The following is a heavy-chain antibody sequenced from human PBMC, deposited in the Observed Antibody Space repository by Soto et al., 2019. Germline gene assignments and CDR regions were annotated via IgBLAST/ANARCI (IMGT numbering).Heavy chain of an antibody. D-gene: IGHD3-22*01. Sequence: GASVKVSCKASGYTFTSYDINWVRQATGQGLEWMGWMNPNSGNTGYAQKFQGRVAMTRNTSISTAYMELRSLRSEDTAVYYCARILITLDAFDIWGQGTMVTVSS. CDR1: GYTFTSYD. J-gene: IGHJ3*02. CDR2: MNPNSGNT. CDR3: ARILITLDAFDI. V-gene: IGHV1-8*01.